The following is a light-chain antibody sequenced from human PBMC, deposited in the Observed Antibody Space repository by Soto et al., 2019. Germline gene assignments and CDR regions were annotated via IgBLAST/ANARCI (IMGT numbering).Light chain of an antibody. CDR2: SVS. J-gene: IGLJ1*01. CDR3: CSYTVSGTYV. CDR1: SSDVGGYNY. V-gene: IGLV2-14*01. Sequence: QSVLTQPASVSGSPGQSITISCTGTSSDVGGYNYVSWHQQHPGKAPKLMIYSVSNRPSGVSNRFSGSKSGNTATLTISGLQAEDEADYYCCSYTVSGTYVFGTGTKVTVL.